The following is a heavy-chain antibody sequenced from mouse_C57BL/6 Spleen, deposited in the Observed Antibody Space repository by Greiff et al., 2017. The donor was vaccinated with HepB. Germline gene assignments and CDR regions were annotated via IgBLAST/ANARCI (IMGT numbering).Heavy chain of an antibody. CDR1: GYSITSGYY. V-gene: IGHV3-6*01. Sequence: EVQLQESGPGLVKPSQSLSLTCSVTGYSITSGYYWNWIRQFPGNKLEWMGYISYDGSNNYNPSLKNRISITRDTSKNQFFLKLNSVTTEDTATYYCARSYSNYDDWYFDVWGTGTTVTVSS. CDR2: ISYDGSN. CDR3: ARSYSNYDDWYFDV. J-gene: IGHJ1*03. D-gene: IGHD2-5*01.